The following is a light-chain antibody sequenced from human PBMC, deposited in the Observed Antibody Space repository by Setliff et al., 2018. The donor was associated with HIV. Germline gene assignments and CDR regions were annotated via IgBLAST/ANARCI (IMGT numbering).Light chain of an antibody. CDR2: DVS. CDR1: SSDVGNYNY. Sequence: QSALTQPASVSGSPGQSITISCTGISSDVGNYNYVSWYQEHPGKAPKLMIYDVSKRPSGVSNRFSGSKSGNTASLTISGLQAEDEANYFCASYRSPATYVFGIGTKVTVL. V-gene: IGLV2-14*01. J-gene: IGLJ1*01. CDR3: ASYRSPATYV.